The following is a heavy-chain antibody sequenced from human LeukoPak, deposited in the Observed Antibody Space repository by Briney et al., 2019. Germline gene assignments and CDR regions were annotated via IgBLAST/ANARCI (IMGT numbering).Heavy chain of an antibody. Sequence: ASVKVSCKASGYTFTGYGISWVRQAPGQGLEWMGWISAYNGNTNYAQKLQGRVTMTTDTSTSTAYMELRSLRSDDTAVYYCARRGQEPRYFDWLDYYYGMDVWGQGTTVTVSS. D-gene: IGHD3-9*01. J-gene: IGHJ6*02. V-gene: IGHV1-18*01. CDR1: GYTFTGYG. CDR2: ISAYNGNT. CDR3: ARRGQEPRYFDWLDYYYGMDV.